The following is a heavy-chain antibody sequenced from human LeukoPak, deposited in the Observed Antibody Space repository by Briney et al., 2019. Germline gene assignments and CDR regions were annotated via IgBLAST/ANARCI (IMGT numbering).Heavy chain of an antibody. CDR1: GGSISSYY. CDR3: AGVITIFGHWFDP. V-gene: IGHV4-59*01. D-gene: IGHD3-3*01. J-gene: IGHJ5*02. Sequence: SETLSLTCTVSGGSISSYYWSWIRQPPGKGLEWIGYIYYSGSTNYNPSLESRVTISVDTSKNQFSLKLSSVTAADTAVYYCAGVITIFGHWFDPWGQGTLVTVSS. CDR2: IYYSGST.